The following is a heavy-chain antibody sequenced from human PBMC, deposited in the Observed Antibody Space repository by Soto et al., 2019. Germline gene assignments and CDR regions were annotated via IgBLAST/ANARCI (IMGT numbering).Heavy chain of an antibody. CDR3: ARDPPYDDFWSGQYFDY. D-gene: IGHD3-3*01. V-gene: IGHV3-21*01. CDR1: GFTFSSYS. CDR2: ISSSSSYI. Sequence: PGGSLRLSCAASGFTFSSYSMNWVRQAPGKGLEWVSSISSSSSYIYYADSVKGRFTISRDNAKNSLYLQMDSLRAEDTAVYYCARDPPYDDFWSGQYFDYWGQGTLVTVSS. J-gene: IGHJ4*02.